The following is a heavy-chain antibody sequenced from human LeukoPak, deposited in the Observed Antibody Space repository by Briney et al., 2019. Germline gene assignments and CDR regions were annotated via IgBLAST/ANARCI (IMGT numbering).Heavy chain of an antibody. V-gene: IGHV4-59*12. Sequence: PSETLSLTCTVSGGSISTYYWSWIRQPPGKGLEYIGYINYRGTTDSNPSLKSRVTMSLDESRNQLSLKLTSVTAADTAIYYCSRESGAFCPFGYWGQGTLVIVPP. J-gene: IGHJ4*02. CDR2: INYRGTT. CDR3: SRESGAFCPFGY. D-gene: IGHD1-26*01. CDR1: GGSISTYY.